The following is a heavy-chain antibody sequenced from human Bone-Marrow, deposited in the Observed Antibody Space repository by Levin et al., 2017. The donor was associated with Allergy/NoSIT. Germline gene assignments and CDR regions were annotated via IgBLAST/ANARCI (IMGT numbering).Heavy chain of an antibody. J-gene: IGHJ4*02. V-gene: IGHV3-49*04. CDR1: GFTSGDYP. D-gene: IGHD2-2*01. Sequence: GGSLRLSCITSGFTSGDYPMAWVRQAPGKGLEWVAFIRNRVSGGTTEYAASVAGRFTISRDDSKSIAYLPLNSLKTEDTAVYYCTSGRGRYCSSTTCYALFDYWGQGTLVTVSS. CDR2: IRNRVSGGTT. CDR3: TSGRGRYCSSTTCYALFDY.